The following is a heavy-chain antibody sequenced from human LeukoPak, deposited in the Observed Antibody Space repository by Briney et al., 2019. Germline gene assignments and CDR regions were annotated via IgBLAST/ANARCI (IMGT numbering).Heavy chain of an antibody. CDR1: GFTFSSYA. CDR3: ARGGSIAARPIDY. Sequence: GGSLRLSCAASGFTFSSYAMHWVRQAPGKGLEYVSAISSNVGSTYYANSVKGRFTISRDNSKNTLFLQMGSLRAEDMAVYYCARGGSIAARPIDYWGQGTLVTVSS. D-gene: IGHD6-6*01. J-gene: IGHJ4*02. V-gene: IGHV3-64*01. CDR2: ISSNVGST.